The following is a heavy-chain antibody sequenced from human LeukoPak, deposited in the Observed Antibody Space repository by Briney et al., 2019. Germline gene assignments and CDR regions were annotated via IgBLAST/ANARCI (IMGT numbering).Heavy chain of an antibody. J-gene: IGHJ4*02. Sequence: SVKVSCKATGGTFSSYAISWVRQAPGQGLEWMGRIIPIFGTANYAQKFQGRVTITTDESTSTAYMELSSLRSEDTAVYYCAREMEQWLVQGEFDYWGQGTLVTVSS. CDR1: GGTFSSYA. CDR3: AREMEQWLVQGEFDY. D-gene: IGHD6-19*01. CDR2: IIPIFGTA. V-gene: IGHV1-69*05.